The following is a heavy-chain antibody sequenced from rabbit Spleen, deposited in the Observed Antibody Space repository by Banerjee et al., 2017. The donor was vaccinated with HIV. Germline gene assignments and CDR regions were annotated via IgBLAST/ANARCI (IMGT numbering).Heavy chain of an antibody. CDR2: IDPVFGIT. CDR3: ARDGAGGTYFAL. Sequence: QEQLVESGGGLVQPGASLTLTCTASGFSFSVNYDMNWVRQAPGKGLEWIGYIDPVFGITYYANWVSGRFSISRENAQNTVFLQMTSLTAADTATYFCARDGAGGTYFALWGQGTLVTVS. V-gene: IGHV1S47*01. CDR1: GFSFSVNYD. J-gene: IGHJ3*01. D-gene: IGHD8-1*01.